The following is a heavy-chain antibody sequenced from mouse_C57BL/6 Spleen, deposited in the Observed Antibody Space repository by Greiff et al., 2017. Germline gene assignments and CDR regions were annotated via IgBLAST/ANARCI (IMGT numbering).Heavy chain of an antibody. Sequence: DVKLVESEGGLVQPGRSMKLSCTASGFTFSDYYMAWVRQVPEKGLEWVANINYDGSSTYYLDSLKSRFIISRDNAKNILYLQMSSLKSEDTATYYCARGGTGTGYFDVWGTGTTVTVSS. J-gene: IGHJ1*03. V-gene: IGHV5-16*01. CDR2: INYDGSST. CDR3: ARGGTGTGYFDV. CDR1: GFTFSDYY. D-gene: IGHD4-1*01.